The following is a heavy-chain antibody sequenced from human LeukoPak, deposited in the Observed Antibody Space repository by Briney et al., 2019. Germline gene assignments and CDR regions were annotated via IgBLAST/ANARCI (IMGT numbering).Heavy chain of an antibody. D-gene: IGHD5-24*01. CDR1: GFTFSSYW. Sequence: GGSLRLSCAASGFTFSSYWMSWVRQAPGKGLEWVANIKQDGSEKYYVDSVKGRFTISRDNAKNSLYLQMNSLRAEDTAVYYCARDSYGYNLGSDYWGQGTLVTVSS. CDR2: IKQDGSEK. V-gene: IGHV3-7*01. CDR3: ARDSYGYNLGSDY. J-gene: IGHJ4*02.